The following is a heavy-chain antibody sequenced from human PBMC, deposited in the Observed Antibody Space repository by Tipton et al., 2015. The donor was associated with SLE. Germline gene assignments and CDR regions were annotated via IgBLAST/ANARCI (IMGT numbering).Heavy chain of an antibody. V-gene: IGHV4-39*01. CDR3: ATIALAAAGSGWFDP. J-gene: IGHJ5*02. Sequence: LRLSCTVSGGSISSSSYYWGWIRQPPGKGLEWIGSIYYSGSTYYNPSLKSRVTISVDTSKNQFSLKLSSVTAADTAVYYCATIALAAAGSGWFDPWGQGTLVTVSS. CDR1: GGSISSSSYY. CDR2: IYYSGST. D-gene: IGHD6-13*01.